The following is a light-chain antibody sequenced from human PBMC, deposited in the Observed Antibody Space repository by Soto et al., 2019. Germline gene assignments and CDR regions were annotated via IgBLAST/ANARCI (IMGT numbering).Light chain of an antibody. CDR2: DAS. CDR1: QSISSW. Sequence: DIQMTQSPSTLSASVGDRVTITCRASQSISSWLAWYQQKPGKAPKLLIYDASSLESGVPSRFSGSGSGTEFTLTISSLQPDDFATYYCQQYISYFGQGTKLEIK. V-gene: IGKV1-5*01. J-gene: IGKJ2*01. CDR3: QQYISY.